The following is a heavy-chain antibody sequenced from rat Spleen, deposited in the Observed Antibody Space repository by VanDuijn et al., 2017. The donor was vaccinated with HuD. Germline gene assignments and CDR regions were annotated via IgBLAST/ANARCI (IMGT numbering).Heavy chain of an antibody. CDR3: ARDVANYYGGTYGVMAA. CDR2: IWTNGNT. D-gene: IGHD1-12*02. J-gene: IGHJ4*01. Sequence: QVQLKESGPGLVQPSQTLSLTCTVSGFSLINYNMHWVRQPTGKGLEWMGVIWTNGNTDYNSALNSRLSISRDTSKSQVFLKMNSLQTEDTATCYCARDVANYYGGTYGVMAAWGQGASVTVSS. V-gene: IGHV2-30*01. CDR1: GFSLINYN.